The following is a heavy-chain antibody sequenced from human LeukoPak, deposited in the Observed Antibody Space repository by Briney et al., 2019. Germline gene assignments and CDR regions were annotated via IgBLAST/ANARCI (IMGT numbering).Heavy chain of an antibody. J-gene: IGHJ4*02. D-gene: IGHD3-10*01. CDR1: GYTFTSYD. CDR3: ARGGSITMVRGVLRD. CDR2: INPNSGGT. Sequence: ASVKVSCKASGYTFTSYDINWVRQATGQGLEWMGWINPNSGGTNYAQKFQGRVTMTRDTSISTAYMELSRLRSDDTAVYYCARGGSITMVRGVLRDWGQGTLVTVSS. V-gene: IGHV1-2*02.